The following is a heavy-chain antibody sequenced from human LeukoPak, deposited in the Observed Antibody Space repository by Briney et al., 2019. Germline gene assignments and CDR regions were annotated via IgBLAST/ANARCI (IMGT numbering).Heavy chain of an antibody. D-gene: IGHD6-19*01. CDR2: IYYSGRT. V-gene: IGHV4-59*01. J-gene: IGHJ4*02. CDR3: ARSIAVQGGGSTFDY. CDR1: GGSISSYY. Sequence: SETLSLTCTVSGGSISSYYWSWIRQPPGKGLEWVGYIYYSGRTNYNPSLKRRVTISVDTSKNQFSLKLSSVTAADTAVYYCARSIAVQGGGSTFDYWGQGTLVTVSS.